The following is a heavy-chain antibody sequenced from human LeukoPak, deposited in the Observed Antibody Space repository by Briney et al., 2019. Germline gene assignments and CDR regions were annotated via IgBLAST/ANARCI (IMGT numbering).Heavy chain of an antibody. D-gene: IGHD6-6*01. CDR3: ARASIAAGGYFFDY. CDR2: IYSGGST. V-gene: IGHV3-53*01. J-gene: IGHJ4*02. Sequence: GGSLRLSCAASGFTVSGNYRSWVRQAPGKGLEWVSLIYSGGSTYYADSVKGRFTISRDNSKNTLYLQMNSLRAEDTAVYYCARASIAAGGYFFDYWGQGTLVTVSS. CDR1: GFTVSGNY.